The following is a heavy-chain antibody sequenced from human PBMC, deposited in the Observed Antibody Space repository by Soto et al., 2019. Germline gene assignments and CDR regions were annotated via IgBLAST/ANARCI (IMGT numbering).Heavy chain of an antibody. CDR1: GGSFSGSY. V-gene: IGHV4-34*01. J-gene: IGHJ4*02. CDR3: ARGRHSSPSGLKY. CDR2: VSHSGST. Sequence: ETLSLTCTVYGGSFSGSYWNWIRQPPGKGLEWIGEVSHSGSTNYNPPLKSRVTISGDTSKNQFSLKLSSVTAADTAVYYCARGRHSSPSGLKYWGQGTLVTVSS. D-gene: IGHD6-6*01.